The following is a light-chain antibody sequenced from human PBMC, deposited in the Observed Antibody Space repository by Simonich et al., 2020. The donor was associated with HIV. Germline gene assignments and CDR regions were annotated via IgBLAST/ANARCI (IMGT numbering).Light chain of an antibody. CDR3: QQYYSTPT. V-gene: IGKV4-1*01. CDR1: QSILYSSNNMNY. Sequence: DIVMTQSPDSLAVSLGERATFNCKSSQSILYSSNNMNYLAWYQQKPGQPPKLLIYWASTREAGVPDRFSGSGSGTDFTLTISSLQAEDVAVYYCQQYYSTPTFGPGTKVDIK. CDR2: WAS. J-gene: IGKJ3*01.